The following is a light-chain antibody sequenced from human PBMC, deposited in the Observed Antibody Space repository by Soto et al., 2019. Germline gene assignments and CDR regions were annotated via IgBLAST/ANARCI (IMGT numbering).Light chain of an antibody. J-gene: IGLJ1*01. V-gene: IGLV2-14*03. Sequence: LTQPAPLSGSPWQSIALSSTGNRSEVCSYNSVSWYQQYPGKAPKLMIHDVNNRPSGISDRFSGSKSGNTASLTISGLQAEDEADYYCSSFTSSTSYVFGTGTKVTVL. CDR2: DVN. CDR1: RSEVCSYNS. CDR3: SSFTSSTSYV.